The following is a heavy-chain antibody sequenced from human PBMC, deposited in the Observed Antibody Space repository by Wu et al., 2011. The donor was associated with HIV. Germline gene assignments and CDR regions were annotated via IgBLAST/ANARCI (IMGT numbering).Heavy chain of an antibody. D-gene: IGHD3-3*01. CDR1: GYTFTGYY. CDR3: AREPLHPKYDFWSGYDAFDI. CDR2: INPSGGST. J-gene: IGHJ3*02. Sequence: QVQLVQSGAEVKKPGASVKVSCKASGYTFTGYYMHWVRQAPGQGLEWMGIINPSGGSTSYAQKFQGRVTMTRDTSTSTVYMELSSLRSEDTAVYYCAREPLHPKYDFWSGYDAFDIWGQGTMVTVSS. V-gene: IGHV1-46*01.